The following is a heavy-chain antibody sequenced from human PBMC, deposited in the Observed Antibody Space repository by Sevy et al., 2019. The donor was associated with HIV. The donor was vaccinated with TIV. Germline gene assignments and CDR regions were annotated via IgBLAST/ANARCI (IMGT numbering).Heavy chain of an antibody. Sequence: GGSLRLSCAASGFTFNSYDMNWVRRAPGKGLEWISYISGSGNTIYYADSVKGRFTISRDNAKKSLSLQMNSLRAEDTAVYDCSRDLRLSGIYRSDYWGQGTLVTVSS. D-gene: IGHD1-26*01. CDR2: ISGSGNTI. CDR3: SRDLRLSGIYRSDY. CDR1: GFTFNSYD. J-gene: IGHJ4*02. V-gene: IGHV3-48*03.